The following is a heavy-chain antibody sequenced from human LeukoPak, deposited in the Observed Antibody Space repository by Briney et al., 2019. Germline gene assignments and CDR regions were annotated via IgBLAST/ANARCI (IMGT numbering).Heavy chain of an antibody. V-gene: IGHV4-38-2*01. CDR1: GYSISSGYY. Sequence: SETLSLTCAVSGYSISSGYYWGWIRQPPGKGLESIGSIYHSGSTYYNPSLKSRVTISVDTSKNQFSLKLSSVTAADTAVYYCARTLWFGEFRFDPWGQGTLVTVSS. CDR3: ARTLWFGEFRFDP. J-gene: IGHJ5*02. D-gene: IGHD3-10*01. CDR2: IYHSGST.